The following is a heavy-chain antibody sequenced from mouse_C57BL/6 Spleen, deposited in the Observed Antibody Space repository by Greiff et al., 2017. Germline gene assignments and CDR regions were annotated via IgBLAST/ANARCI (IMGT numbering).Heavy chain of an antibody. CDR3: ARVRNAMDY. CDR1: GFTFTDYY. CDR2: IRNKANGYTT. V-gene: IGHV7-3*01. J-gene: IGHJ4*01. Sequence: EVQGVESGGSLVQPGGSLSLSCAASGFTFTDYYMSWVRQPPGKALEWLGFIRNKANGYTTEYSASVKGRFTISRDNSQSILYLQMNALRAEDSATYYCARVRNAMDYWGQGTSVTVSS.